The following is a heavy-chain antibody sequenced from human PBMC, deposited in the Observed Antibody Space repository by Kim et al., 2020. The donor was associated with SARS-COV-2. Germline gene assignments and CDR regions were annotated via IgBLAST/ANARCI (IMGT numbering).Heavy chain of an antibody. Sequence: GGSLRLSCAASGFTFSSYSMNWVRQAPGKGLEWVSSISSSSSYIYYADSVKGRFTISRDNAKNSLYLQMNSLRAEDTAVYYCARGDGYSYGEDAFDIWGQGTMVTVSS. V-gene: IGHV3-21*01. CDR3: ARGDGYSYGEDAFDI. CDR1: GFTFSSYS. D-gene: IGHD5-18*01. CDR2: ISSSSSYI. J-gene: IGHJ3*02.